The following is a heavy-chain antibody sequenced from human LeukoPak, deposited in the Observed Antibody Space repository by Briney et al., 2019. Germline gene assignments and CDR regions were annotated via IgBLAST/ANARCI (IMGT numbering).Heavy chain of an antibody. Sequence: GGSLRLSCAASGLTFSNYGMHWVRQAPGKRLEWVTIISYDGSNEHYADSVRGRFTISRDNSKNTLYLQRNSLRPEDTAVYYWGRDRGWVRSVYSWGQRTLVTVSS. CDR1: GLTFSNYG. D-gene: IGHD5-12*01. CDR3: GRDRGWVRSVYS. J-gene: IGHJ4*02. CDR2: ISYDGSNE. V-gene: IGHV3-30-3*01.